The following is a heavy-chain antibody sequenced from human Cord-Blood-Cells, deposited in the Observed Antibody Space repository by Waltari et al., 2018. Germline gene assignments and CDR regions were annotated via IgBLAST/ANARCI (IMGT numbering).Heavy chain of an antibody. CDR2: IYYSGST. J-gene: IGHJ5*02. CDR3: ARGDEAPYIAAAGPQPNWFDP. V-gene: IGHV4-59*11. CDR1: GGSISSHY. D-gene: IGHD6-13*01. Sequence: QVQLQESGPGLVKPSATLSLTCTVSGGSISSHYWSWIRQPPGTGLEWIGYIYYSGSTNYNPSLKSRVTISVDTSKNQFSLKLSSVTAADTAVYYCARGDEAPYIAAAGPQPNWFDPWGQGTLVTVSS.